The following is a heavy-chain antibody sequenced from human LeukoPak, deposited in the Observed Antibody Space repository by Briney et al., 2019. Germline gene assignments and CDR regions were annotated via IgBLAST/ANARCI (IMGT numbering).Heavy chain of an antibody. J-gene: IGHJ5*02. D-gene: IGHD3-22*01. CDR2: IWYDGSNK. CDR1: GFTFSSYG. V-gene: IGHV3-33*01. CDR3: ARTHYYDSSGYYYA. Sequence: GGSLRLSCAASGFTFSSYGMHRVRQAPGKGLEWVAVIWYDGSNKYYADSVKGRFTISRDNPKNTLYLQMNSLRAEDTAVYYCARTHYYDSSGYYYAWGQGTLVTVSS.